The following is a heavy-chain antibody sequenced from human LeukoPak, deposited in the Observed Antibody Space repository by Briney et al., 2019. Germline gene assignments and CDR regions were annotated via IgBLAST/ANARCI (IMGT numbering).Heavy chain of an antibody. CDR2: IRQDGSEK. Sequence: PGGSLRLSCVASGFTLSNDSMCWICQAPGKGLEWVANIRQDGSEKFYVDSVKGRFTISRDNDKSSLYLQMNSLRGEDTAAYFYARVGGSWELLLWGQGTLATVS. D-gene: IGHD2-15*01. J-gene: IGHJ4*02. V-gene: IGHV3-7*01. CDR1: GFTLSNDS. CDR3: ARVGGSWELLL.